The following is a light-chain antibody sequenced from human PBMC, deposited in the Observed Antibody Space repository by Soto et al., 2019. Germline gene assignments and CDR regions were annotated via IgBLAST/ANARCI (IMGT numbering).Light chain of an antibody. J-gene: IGKJ1*01. CDR2: DAS. Sequence: EIVLTQSPGSLSLSPGERATLSCRASQSVSFYLAWYQQKPGQAPRLLISDASSRATDVPDRFSGSGSGTDFSLTISRLEPEDFAVYYCQQYGDSPVTFGQGTKVDI. CDR1: QSVSFY. V-gene: IGKV3-20*01. CDR3: QQYGDSPVT.